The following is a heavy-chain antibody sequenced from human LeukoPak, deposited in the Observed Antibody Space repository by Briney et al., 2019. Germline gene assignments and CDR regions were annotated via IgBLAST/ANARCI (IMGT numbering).Heavy chain of an antibody. CDR3: ARVRSRLMGLDFDY. CDR2: IYYSGST. J-gene: IGHJ4*02. Sequence: SETLSLTCTVSGGSISSYYWSWIRQPPGKGLEWIGYIYYSGSTNYNPSLKSRVTISVDTSKNLFSLKLSSVTAADTAVYYCARVRSRLMGLDFDYWGQGTLVTVSS. V-gene: IGHV4-59*01. D-gene: IGHD4-17*01. CDR1: GGSISSYY.